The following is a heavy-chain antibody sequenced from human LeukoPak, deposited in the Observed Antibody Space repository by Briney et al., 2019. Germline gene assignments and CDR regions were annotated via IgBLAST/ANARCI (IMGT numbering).Heavy chain of an antibody. CDR2: IYHSRST. CDR3: ARETDY. V-gene: IGHV4-38-2*02. Sequence: SETLSLTCTVSGYSISSGYYWGWIRQPPGKGLEWIGSIYHSRSTYYNPSLKSRVTISVDTSKNQFSLKLSFVTAADTAVYYCARETDYWGQGTLVTVSS. CDR1: GYSISSGYY. J-gene: IGHJ4*02.